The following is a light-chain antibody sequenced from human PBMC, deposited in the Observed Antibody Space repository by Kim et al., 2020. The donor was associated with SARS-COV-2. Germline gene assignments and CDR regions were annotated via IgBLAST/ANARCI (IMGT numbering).Light chain of an antibody. Sequence: STLSASVGDRVTLTCRASQSVSRWLAWYQQKPGKAPKLLIYDGSNVQSGVPSRFSGSGSGTEFTLTISSLQPDDFAIYYCQLRQTFGQGTKVEIK. V-gene: IGKV1-5*01. J-gene: IGKJ1*01. CDR1: QSVSRW. CDR2: DGS. CDR3: QLRQT.